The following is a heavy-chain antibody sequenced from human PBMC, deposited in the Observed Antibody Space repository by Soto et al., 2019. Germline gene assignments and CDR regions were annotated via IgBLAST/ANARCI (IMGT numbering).Heavy chain of an antibody. D-gene: IGHD6-6*01. Sequence: SEPLSLTCTVAYCSLSSCGYCCSWISQHPGKGLEWIGYIYYSGSTYYNPSLKSRVTISVDTSKNQFSLKLSSVTAADTAVYYCARGRYSSSSVFDIWGQGTLVTVSS. V-gene: IGHV4-31*03. J-gene: IGHJ3*02. CDR1: YCSLSSCGYC. CDR3: ARGRYSSSSVFDI. CDR2: IYYSGST.